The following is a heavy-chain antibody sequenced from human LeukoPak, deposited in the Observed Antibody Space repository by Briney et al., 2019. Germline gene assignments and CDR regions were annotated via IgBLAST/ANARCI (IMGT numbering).Heavy chain of an antibody. J-gene: IGHJ4*02. CDR3: AKHKYYYDSSGYYAH. Sequence: GALRLSCAASGFTFSSYAMSWVRQAPGKGLEWVSAISGSGGSTYYADSVKGRFTISRDNSKNTLYLQMNSLRAEDTAVYYCAKHKYYYDSSGYYAHWGQGTLVTVSS. D-gene: IGHD3-22*01. V-gene: IGHV3-23*01. CDR2: ISGSGGST. CDR1: GFTFSSYA.